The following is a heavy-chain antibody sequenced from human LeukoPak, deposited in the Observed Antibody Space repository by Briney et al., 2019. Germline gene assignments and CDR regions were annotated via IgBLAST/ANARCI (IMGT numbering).Heavy chain of an antibody. J-gene: IGHJ4*02. CDR2: ISAYNGNT. D-gene: IGHD2-15*01. Sequence: ASVKVSCKASGYTFTSYGISWVRQAPGQGLEWMGWISAYNGNTNYAQKLQGKVIMTTDTSTSTAYMELRSLRSDDTAVYYCARDSMVAATPEYDYWGQGTLVSVSS. CDR1: GYTFTSYG. V-gene: IGHV1-18*01. CDR3: ARDSMVAATPEYDY.